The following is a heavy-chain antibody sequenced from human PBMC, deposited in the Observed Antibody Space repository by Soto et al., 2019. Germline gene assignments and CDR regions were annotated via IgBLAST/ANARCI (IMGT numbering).Heavy chain of an antibody. CDR1: GFTFSSYS. CDR3: ARGDSSGWYSSPRFYYYYGMDV. Sequence: GGSLRLSCAASGFTFSSYSMNWVRQAPGKGLEWVSSISSSSSYIYYADSVKGRFTISRDNAKNSLYLQMNSLRAEDTAVYYCARGDSSGWYSSPRFYYYYGMDVWGQGTTVTVSS. V-gene: IGHV3-21*01. CDR2: ISSSSSYI. D-gene: IGHD6-19*01. J-gene: IGHJ6*02.